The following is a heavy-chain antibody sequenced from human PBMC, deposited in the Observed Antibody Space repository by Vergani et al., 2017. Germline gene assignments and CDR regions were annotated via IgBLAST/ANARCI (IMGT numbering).Heavy chain of an antibody. CDR1: GFTFSSYA. V-gene: IGHV3-23*01. D-gene: IGHD5-24*01. CDR3: AREGREMATIFGYFDL. J-gene: IGHJ2*01. CDR2: ISGSGGST. Sequence: EVQLLESGGGLVQPGGSLRLSCAASGFTFSSYAMSWVRQAPGKGLEWVSAISGSGGSTYYADSVKGRFTISRDNSKNTLYLQMNSLRAEDTAVYYCAREGREMATIFGYFDLWGRGTLVTVSS.